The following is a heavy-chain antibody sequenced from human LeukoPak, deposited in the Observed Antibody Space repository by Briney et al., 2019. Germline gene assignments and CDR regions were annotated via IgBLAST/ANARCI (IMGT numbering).Heavy chain of an antibody. Sequence: PSETLSLTCAVFGGSFGGYAWSWFRQPPGKGLEWVGEISLSGSTTYNPSLKSRVTISVDTSKNQFSLKLSSVTAADTAVYYCARVEAVAGTPGYFDYWGQRTLVTVSS. D-gene: IGHD6-19*01. V-gene: IGHV4-34*01. CDR2: ISLSGST. J-gene: IGHJ4*02. CDR1: GGSFGGYA. CDR3: ARVEAVAGTPGYFDY.